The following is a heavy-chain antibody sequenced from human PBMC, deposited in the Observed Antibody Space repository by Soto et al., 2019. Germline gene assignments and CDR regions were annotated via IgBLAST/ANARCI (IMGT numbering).Heavy chain of an antibody. CDR2: ISSDGNNK. Sequence: QVQLVESGGGVVQPGTSLRLSCAASGFTFSKYGMHWVRQAPGKGLDCVASISSDGNNKDYADSVKGRFTISRDNSKNTLHLEMNSLRVDDTAVYYCAKVVEQQLVRCGLDCWGQGTLVSVSS. CDR1: GFTFSKYG. J-gene: IGHJ4*02. V-gene: IGHV3-30*18. CDR3: AKVVEQQLVRCGLDC. D-gene: IGHD6-13*01.